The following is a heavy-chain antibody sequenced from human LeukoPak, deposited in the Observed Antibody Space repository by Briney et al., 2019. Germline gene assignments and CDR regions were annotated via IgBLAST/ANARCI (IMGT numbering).Heavy chain of an antibody. V-gene: IGHV3-53*01. J-gene: IGHJ4*02. Sequence: RESLTLSCAASGFTVITNDMTWVRQPPGKGLEWVSVLYSDGNTKYADSVQGRFTISRDNSKNTLYLEMNSLSPDDTAVYYCARGVEPLAANTLAYWGQGTLVTVSS. CDR1: GFTVITND. D-gene: IGHD1-14*01. CDR2: LYSDGNT. CDR3: ARGVEPLAANTLAY.